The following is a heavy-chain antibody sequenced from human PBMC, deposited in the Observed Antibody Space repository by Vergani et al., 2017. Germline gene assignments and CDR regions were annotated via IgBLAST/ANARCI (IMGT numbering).Heavy chain of an antibody. D-gene: IGHD2-2*01. CDR3: ARQGGYCSSTSCSRDNWFDP. J-gene: IGHJ5*02. CDR1: GYSFTSYW. CDR2: IYPGDSDT. Sequence: EVQLVQSGAEVKKPGESLKISCKGSGYSFTSYWIGWVRQMPGKGLEWMGIIYPGDSDTRYSPSFQGQVTISADKSISTAYLQWSSLKASDTAMYYCARQGGYCSSTSCSRDNWFDPWGQGTLVTVSS. V-gene: IGHV5-51*01.